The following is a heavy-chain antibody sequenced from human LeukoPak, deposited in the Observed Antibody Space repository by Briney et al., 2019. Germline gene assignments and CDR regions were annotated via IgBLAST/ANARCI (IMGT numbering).Heavy chain of an antibody. V-gene: IGHV3-74*01. D-gene: IGHD3-10*01. CDR3: ARILWFGEFFDNGYYYTDV. CDR1: GFTFSSYW. CDR2: INSDGSST. Sequence: GGSLRLSCAASGFTFSSYWMHWVRQAPGKGLVWVSRINSDGSSTSYADSVKGRFTISRDNAKNTLYLQMNSLRAEDTAVYYCARILWFGEFFDNGYYYTDVWGKGTTVTVSS. J-gene: IGHJ6*03.